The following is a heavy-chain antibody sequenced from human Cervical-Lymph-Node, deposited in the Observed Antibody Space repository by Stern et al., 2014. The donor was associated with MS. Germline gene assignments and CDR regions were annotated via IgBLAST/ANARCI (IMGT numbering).Heavy chain of an antibody. Sequence: VQLVESGADVKKPGASLKVSCKASGYTFTEYYMQWVRQAPGQGLEWMGWIHPNGGDTNYARKFQGRVTLTRDTSISTAYLELSRLTYDDTAVYYCARGLATALIADFWGQGTLVTVS. D-gene: IGHD2-21*01. V-gene: IGHV1-2*02. CDR2: IHPNGGDT. CDR1: GYTFTEYY. CDR3: ARGLATALIADF. J-gene: IGHJ4*02.